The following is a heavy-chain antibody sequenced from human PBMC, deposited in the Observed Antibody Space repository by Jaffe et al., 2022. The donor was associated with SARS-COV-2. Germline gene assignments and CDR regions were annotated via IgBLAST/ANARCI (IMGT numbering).Heavy chain of an antibody. J-gene: IGHJ5*02. CDR2: IYTSGST. CDR3: ARDLGDTYGSGSSPDWFDP. CDR1: GGSISSGSYY. V-gene: IGHV4-61*02. D-gene: IGHD3-10*01. Sequence: QVQLQESGPGLVKPSQTLSLTCTVSGGSISSGSYYWSWIRQPAGKGLEWIGRIYTSGSTNYNPSLKSRVTISVDTSKNQFSLKLSSVTAADTAVYYCARDLGDTYGSGSSPDWFDPWGQGTLVTVSS.